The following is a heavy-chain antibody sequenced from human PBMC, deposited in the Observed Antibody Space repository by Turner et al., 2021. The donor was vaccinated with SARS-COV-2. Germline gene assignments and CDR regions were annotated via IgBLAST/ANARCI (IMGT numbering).Heavy chain of an antibody. J-gene: IGHJ4*02. V-gene: IGHV3-13*04. CDR1: GFTFSSYD. D-gene: IGHD3-22*01. Sequence: EVQLVESGGGLVQPGGSLRLSCAASGFTFSSYDMHWVRQATGKGLEWVVVIGTAGDTYYPGSVKGRFTISRENAKNSLYLQMNTLRAGDTAVYYCARANYDSSGYYCYFDYWGQGTLVTVSS. CDR3: ARANYDSSGYYCYFDY. CDR2: IGTAGDT.